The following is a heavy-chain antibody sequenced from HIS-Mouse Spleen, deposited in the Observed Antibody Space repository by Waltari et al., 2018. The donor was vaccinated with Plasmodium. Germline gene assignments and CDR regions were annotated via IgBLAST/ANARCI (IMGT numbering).Heavy chain of an antibody. CDR2: IRSSSSTI. Sequence: EVQLVESGGGLVQPGGSLRLSCAASGFTFSSYSMNWVRQAPGKGVEWGSYIRSSSSTIYYADSGKGRFNIARDNAKNSLYLQMNSLRAEDTAVYYCARVNSGSYYWFDPWGQGTLVTVSS. J-gene: IGHJ5*02. D-gene: IGHD1-26*01. V-gene: IGHV3-48*01. CDR3: ARVNSGSYYWFDP. CDR1: GFTFSSYS.